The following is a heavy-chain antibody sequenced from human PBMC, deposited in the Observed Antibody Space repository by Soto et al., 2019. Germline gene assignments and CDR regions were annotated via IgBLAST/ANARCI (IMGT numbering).Heavy chain of an antibody. Sequence: GKGLEWIGYIYYSGSTNYNPSLKSRVTISVDTSKNQFSLKLSSVTAADTALYYCARHYGDYYYYYYMDVWGKGTTVTV. J-gene: IGHJ6*03. V-gene: IGHV4-59*08. CDR3: ARHYGDYYYYYYMDV. D-gene: IGHD4-17*01. CDR2: IYYSGST.